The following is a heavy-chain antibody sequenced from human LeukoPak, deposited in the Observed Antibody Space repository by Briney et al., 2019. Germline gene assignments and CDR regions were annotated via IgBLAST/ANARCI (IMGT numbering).Heavy chain of an antibody. Sequence: GGSLRLSCAASGFTFSSYSMNWVRQAPGKGLEWVSSISSTSSHIYYADSVKGRFTISRDNAKNSLYLQVNSLRAEDTAVYYCARVYRGDYVGSASSYYYGMDVWGKGTTVTVSS. CDR2: ISSTSSHI. J-gene: IGHJ6*04. V-gene: IGHV3-21*01. D-gene: IGHD4-17*01. CDR3: ARVYRGDYVGSASSYYYGMDV. CDR1: GFTFSSYS.